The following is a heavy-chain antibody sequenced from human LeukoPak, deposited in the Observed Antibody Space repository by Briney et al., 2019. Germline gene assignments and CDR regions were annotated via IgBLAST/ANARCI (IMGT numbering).Heavy chain of an antibody. CDR3: AGLGGTKGY. J-gene: IGHJ4*02. D-gene: IGHD2-2*01. CDR2: IYHSGST. CDR1: GYSISSGYY. Sequence: SETLSLTCAVSGYSISSGYYWGWIRQPPGKGLEWIGSIYHSGSTYYNPSLKSRVTISVDTSKNQFSLKLSSVTAADTAVYYCAGLGGTKGYWGQGTLVTASS. V-gene: IGHV4-38-2*01.